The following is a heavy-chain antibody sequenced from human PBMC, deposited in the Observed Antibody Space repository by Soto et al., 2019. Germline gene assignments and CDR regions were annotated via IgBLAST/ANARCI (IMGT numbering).Heavy chain of an antibody. D-gene: IGHD3-3*01. V-gene: IGHV1-46*03. CDR2: INPSGGST. J-gene: IGHJ6*02. CDR3: AVVPFWSGYYTGTPSYYYSGMDV. CDR1: GYTFTSYY. Sequence: ASVKVSCKASGYTFTSYYMHWVRQAPGQGLEWMGIINPSGGSTSYAQKFQGRVTMTRDTSTSTVYMELSSLRYEDTAVYYCAVVPFWSGYYTGTPSYYYSGMDVWGQGTTLTVSS.